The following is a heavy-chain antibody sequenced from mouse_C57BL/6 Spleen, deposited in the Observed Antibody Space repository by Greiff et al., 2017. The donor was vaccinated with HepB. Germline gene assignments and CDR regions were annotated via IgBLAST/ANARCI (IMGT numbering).Heavy chain of an antibody. CDR2: ISSGSSTI. J-gene: IGHJ3*01. D-gene: IGHD1-1*01. CDR3: ARTDFTTVVAD. CDR1: GFTFSDYG. V-gene: IGHV5-17*01. Sequence: DVKLVESGGGLVKPGGSLKLSCAASGFTFSDYGMHWVRQAPEKGLEWVAYISSGSSTIYYADTVKGRFTISRDNAKNTLFLQMTSLRSEDTAMYYCARTDFTTVVADWGQGTLVTVSA.